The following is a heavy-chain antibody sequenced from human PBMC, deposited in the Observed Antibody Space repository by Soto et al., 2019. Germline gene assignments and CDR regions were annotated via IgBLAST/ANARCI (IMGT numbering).Heavy chain of an antibody. CDR2: ISYDGSNK. V-gene: IGHV3-30*18. CDR3: AKGPLLPWTQPVDI. J-gene: IGHJ3*02. CDR1: GFTFSSSG. Sequence: GGSLRLSCAASGFTFSSSGMYWVRQAPGKGLEWVAIISYDGSNKDYADSVKGRFTISRDNSKNTLYLQMNSLRVEDTAVYYCAKGPLLPWTQPVDIWGQGTLVTV. D-gene: IGHD6-6*01.